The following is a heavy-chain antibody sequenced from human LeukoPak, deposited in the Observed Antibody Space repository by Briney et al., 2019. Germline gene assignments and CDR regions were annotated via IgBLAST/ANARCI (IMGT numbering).Heavy chain of an antibody. CDR3: ARGDSGSYLTDY. Sequence: SVKVSCKASGGTFSSYAISWVRQAPGQGLEWMGGIVPIFGTANYAQKFQGRVTITADESTSTAYMELSSLRSEDTAVYYCARGDSGSYLTDYWGQGTLVTVSS. CDR2: IVPIFGTA. J-gene: IGHJ4*02. CDR1: GGTFSSYA. V-gene: IGHV1-69*13. D-gene: IGHD1-26*01.